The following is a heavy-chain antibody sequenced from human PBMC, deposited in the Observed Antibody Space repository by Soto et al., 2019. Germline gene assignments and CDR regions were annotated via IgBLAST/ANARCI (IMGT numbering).Heavy chain of an antibody. D-gene: IGHD6-6*01. CDR1: GFTFSNAW. CDR2: IKSKTDGGTT. Sequence: GGSLRLSCAASGFTFSNAWMSWVRQAPGKGLEWVGRIKSKTDGGTTDYAAPVKGRFTISRDDSKNTLYLQMNSLKTEDTAVYYCTTIAARHGWFDPWGQGTLVTVSS. V-gene: IGHV3-15*01. J-gene: IGHJ5*02. CDR3: TTIAARHGWFDP.